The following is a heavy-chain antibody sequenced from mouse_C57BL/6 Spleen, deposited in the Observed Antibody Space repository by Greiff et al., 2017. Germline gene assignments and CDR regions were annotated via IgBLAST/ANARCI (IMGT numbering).Heavy chain of an antibody. CDR3: ARASTTVVAPDWFAY. CDR1: GFTFSSYA. V-gene: IGHV5-4*03. CDR2: ISDGGSYT. J-gene: IGHJ3*01. Sequence: EVKLMESGGGLVKPGGSLKLSCAASGFTFSSYAMSWVRQTPEKRLEWVATISDGGSYTYYPDNVKGRFTISRDNAKNNLYLQMSHLKSEDTAMYYCARASTTVVAPDWFAYWGQGTLVTVSA. D-gene: IGHD1-1*01.